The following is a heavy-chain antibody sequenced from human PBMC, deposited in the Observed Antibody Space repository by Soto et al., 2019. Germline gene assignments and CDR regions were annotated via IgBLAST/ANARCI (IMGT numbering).Heavy chain of an antibody. V-gene: IGHV3-7*01. Sequence: EVQLVESGGGVVQPGWSLRLSGSASGVTFPHYYMSWLRQVQGKGLEWVANVNEDGGERYYVDSVKGRFTVSRENAKNSLSLQMTSLRSADTDVDYCASRGGAGSDYWGQGTLVTVSS. CDR1: GVTFPHYY. CDR3: ASRGGAGSDY. CDR2: VNEDGGER. D-gene: IGHD1-26*01. J-gene: IGHJ4*02.